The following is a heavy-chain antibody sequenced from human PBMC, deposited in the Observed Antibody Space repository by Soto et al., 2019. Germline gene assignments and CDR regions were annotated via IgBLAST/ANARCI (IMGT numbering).Heavy chain of an antibody. D-gene: IGHD4-17*01. CDR1: GFTFSTAW. J-gene: IGHJ4*02. Sequence: EVQLVESGGGLVKPGASLRLSCAASGFTFSTAWMSWVRQAPGKGLEWVGRIKSKTDCGKTDRAAPVKGRFSISRDDSKDTLYLQMDSLKVEDTALYYCTEGTRFWGQGTLVTVSS. CDR2: IKSKTDCGKT. V-gene: IGHV3-15*01. CDR3: TEGTRF.